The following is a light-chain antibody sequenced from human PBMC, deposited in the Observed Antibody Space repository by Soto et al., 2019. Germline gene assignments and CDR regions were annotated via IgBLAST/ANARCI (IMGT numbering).Light chain of an antibody. CDR1: QSASSRY. J-gene: IGKJ1*01. CDR3: LQYGSSPWT. Sequence: EIGWTQSQGTLSLSPGERATLSCRAGQSASSRYLAWYQLKPGQAPRVLIYGASSRATGIPDRFSGSGSGTDFTLTISRLEPEDFAVYYCLQYGSSPWTFGQGTKVEIK. V-gene: IGKV3-20*01. CDR2: GAS.